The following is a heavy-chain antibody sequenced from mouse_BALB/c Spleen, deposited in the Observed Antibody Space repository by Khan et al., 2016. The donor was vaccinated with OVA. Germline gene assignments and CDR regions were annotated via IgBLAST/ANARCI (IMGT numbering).Heavy chain of an antibody. CDR1: GFTFSSYA. Sequence: EVELVESGGGLVKPGGSLKLSFAAPGFTFSSYAMSWVRQSPEKGLEGVAEISSGGNSTYYPDTLTGRFTISRDNAKNTLYLEMSSLRSEDSAMYYCASDSYNFGSSPWFFDYWGQGTTLTVSS. D-gene: IGHD1-1*01. V-gene: IGHV5-9-4*01. CDR2: ISSGGNST. CDR3: ASDSYNFGSSPWFFDY. J-gene: IGHJ2*01.